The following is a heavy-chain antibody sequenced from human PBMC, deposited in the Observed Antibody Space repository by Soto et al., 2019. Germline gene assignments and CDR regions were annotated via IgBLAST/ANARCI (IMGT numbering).Heavy chain of an antibody. CDR1: GFTFSSYG. J-gene: IGHJ6*02. Sequence: QVQLVESGGGVVQPGRSLRLSCAASGFTFSSYGMHWVRQAPGKGLEWVAVISYDGSNKYYADSVKGRFTISRDNSKNTLYLQMNSLRAEDTAVYYCAKDSATVTTYFYYYYYGMDVWGQGTTVTVSS. V-gene: IGHV3-30*18. CDR2: ISYDGSNK. D-gene: IGHD4-17*01. CDR3: AKDSATVTTYFYYYYYGMDV.